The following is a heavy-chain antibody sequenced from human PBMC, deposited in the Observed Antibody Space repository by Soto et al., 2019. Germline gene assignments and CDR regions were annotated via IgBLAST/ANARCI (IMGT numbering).Heavy chain of an antibody. J-gene: IGHJ3*02. D-gene: IGHD3-10*01. CDR2: ISSSSSTI. CDR3: ARDGVIGSGSYHDAFDI. Sequence: GGSLRLSCAASGFTFSSYSMNWVRQAPGKGLEWVSYISSSSSTIYYADSVKGRFTISRDNAKNSLDLQMNSLRAEDTAVYYCARDGVIGSGSYHDAFDIWGQGTMVTVSS. V-gene: IGHV3-48*01. CDR1: GFTFSSYS.